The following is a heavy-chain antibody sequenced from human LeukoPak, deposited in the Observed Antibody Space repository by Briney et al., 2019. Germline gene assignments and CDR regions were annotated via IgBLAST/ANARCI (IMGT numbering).Heavy chain of an antibody. Sequence: GGSLRLSCAASGFTFSSYSMNWVRQAPGKGLEWVSSISSSSSYIYYADSVKGRFTIFRDNSKNTLYLQMNSLRAEDTAVYYCAKSPIVGAAEAFDYWGQGTLVTVSS. D-gene: IGHD1-26*01. V-gene: IGHV3-21*01. J-gene: IGHJ4*02. CDR3: AKSPIVGAAEAFDY. CDR2: ISSSSSYI. CDR1: GFTFSSYS.